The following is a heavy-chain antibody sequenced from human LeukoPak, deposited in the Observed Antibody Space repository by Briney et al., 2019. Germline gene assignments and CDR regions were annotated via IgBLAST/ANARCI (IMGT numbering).Heavy chain of an antibody. CDR3: AREPFDSSGWSERDY. V-gene: IGHV3-48*03. D-gene: IGHD6-19*01. CDR2: ISSSGSTI. CDR1: GFTFSSYE. J-gene: IGHJ4*02. Sequence: GGSLRLSCAASGFTFSSYEMNWVRQAPGKGLEWVSYISSSGSTIYYADSVKGRFTISRDNAKNSLYLQMNSLRDEDTAVYYCAREPFDSSGWSERDYWGQGTLVTVSS.